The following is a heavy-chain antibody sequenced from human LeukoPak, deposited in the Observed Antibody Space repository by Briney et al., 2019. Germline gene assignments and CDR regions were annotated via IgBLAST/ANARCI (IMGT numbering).Heavy chain of an antibody. J-gene: IGHJ3*02. CDR3: ARQRDYADYLDAFDI. Sequence: SETLSLTCTVSGGSIGSYYWSWLRQPPGKGLEWIGFIYVSGSTNYNPSLKSRLTIAQATSKNQFSLKLSSVTAADTAVYYCARQRDYADYLDAFDIWGQGTMVTVSS. CDR1: GGSIGSYY. V-gene: IGHV4-59*08. D-gene: IGHD4-17*01. CDR2: IYVSGST.